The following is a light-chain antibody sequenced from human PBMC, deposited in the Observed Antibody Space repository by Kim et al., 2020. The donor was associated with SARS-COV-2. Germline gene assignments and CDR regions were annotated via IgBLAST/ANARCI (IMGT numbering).Light chain of an antibody. Sequence: QPALTQPASVSESPGQSITISCTGSSSDVGGYDHVSWYQQHPDKVLKLMIYGVTKRPSGVSSRFSGSKSGNTASLTISGLRTEDEAVYYCSSYTTSDIWVFGGGTQLTVL. CDR2: GVT. CDR1: SSDVGGYDH. J-gene: IGLJ3*02. CDR3: SSYTTSDIWV. V-gene: IGLV2-14*03.